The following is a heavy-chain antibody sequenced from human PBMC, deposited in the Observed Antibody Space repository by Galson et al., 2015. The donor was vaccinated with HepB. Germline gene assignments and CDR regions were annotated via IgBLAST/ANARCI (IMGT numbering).Heavy chain of an antibody. Sequence: SLRLSCAASGFTFSSYAMSWVRQAPGKGLEWVSAISGSGGSTYYADSVKGRFTISRDNSKNTLYLQMNSLRAEDTAVYYCAKTRYSSGWYFLQFDYWGQGTLVTVSS. V-gene: IGHV3-23*01. CDR2: ISGSGGST. J-gene: IGHJ4*02. CDR3: AKTRYSSGWYFLQFDY. CDR1: GFTFSSYA. D-gene: IGHD6-19*01.